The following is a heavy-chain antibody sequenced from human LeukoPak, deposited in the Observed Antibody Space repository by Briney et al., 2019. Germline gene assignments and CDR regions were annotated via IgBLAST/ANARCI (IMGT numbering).Heavy chain of an antibody. V-gene: IGHV4-59*01. Sequence: PSETLSLTCTVSGGSISSYYWSWIRQPPGKGLEWIGYIYYSGSTNYNPSLKSRVTISVDTSKNRFSLKLSSVTAADTAVYYCARVVPGGDYFDYWGQGTLVTVSS. J-gene: IGHJ4*02. CDR2: IYYSGST. CDR1: GGSISSYY. CDR3: ARVVPGGDYFDY.